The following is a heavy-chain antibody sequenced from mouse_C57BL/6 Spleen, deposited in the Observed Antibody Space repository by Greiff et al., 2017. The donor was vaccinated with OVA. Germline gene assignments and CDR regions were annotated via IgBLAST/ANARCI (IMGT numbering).Heavy chain of an antibody. CDR1: GYTFTSYW. J-gene: IGHJ1*03. CDR3: ALYYGNYWYFDV. V-gene: IGHV1-52*01. CDR2: IDPSDSET. Sequence: QVQLQQPGAELVRPGSSVKLSCKASGYTFTSYWMHWVKQRPIQGLEWIGNIDPSDSETHYNQKFKDKATLTVDKSSSTAYMQLSSLTSEDSAVYYCALYYGNYWYFDVWGTGTTVTVSS. D-gene: IGHD2-1*01.